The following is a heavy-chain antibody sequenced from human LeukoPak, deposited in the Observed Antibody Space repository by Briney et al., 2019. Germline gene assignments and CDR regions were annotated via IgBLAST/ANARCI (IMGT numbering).Heavy chain of an antibody. Sequence: SETLSLTCAASGGSISSNNCWTWVRQPPGKGLEWIGEIYHSGSTNYIPSLKSRITISVDKSKNQFSLSLTSVTAADTAVYYCARGRDGFNSLPFDYWGQGTLVTVSS. CDR2: IYHSGST. J-gene: IGHJ4*02. CDR3: ARGRDGFNSLPFDY. D-gene: IGHD5-24*01. CDR1: GGSISSNNC. V-gene: IGHV4-4*02.